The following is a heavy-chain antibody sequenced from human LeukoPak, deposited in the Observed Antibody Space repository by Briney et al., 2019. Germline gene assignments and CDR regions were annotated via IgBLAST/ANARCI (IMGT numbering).Heavy chain of an antibody. J-gene: IGHJ4*02. V-gene: IGHV3-21*01. D-gene: IGHD6-6*01. CDR1: GFTVSSNY. CDR2: ISSSSSYI. Sequence: TGGSLRLSCAASGFTVSSNYMSWVRQAPGKGLEWVSSISSSSSYIYYADSVKGRFTISRDNAKNSLYLQMNSLRAEDTAVYYCASSYVGSSYFDYWGQGTLVTVSS. CDR3: ASSYVGSSYFDY.